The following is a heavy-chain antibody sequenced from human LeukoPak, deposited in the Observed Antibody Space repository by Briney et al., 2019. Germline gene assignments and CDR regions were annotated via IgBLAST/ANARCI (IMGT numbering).Heavy chain of an antibody. CDR2: INTDTGNP. Sequence: ASVKVSCKASGYTFTSYAMNWVRQAPGQGLEWMGWINTDTGNPTYAQGFTGRFVFSLDTSVSTAYLQISSLKAEDTAVYYCARAPPLRYFDWLSPLNWFDPWGQGTLVIVSS. CDR1: GYTFTSYA. D-gene: IGHD3-9*01. J-gene: IGHJ5*02. CDR3: ARAPPLRYFDWLSPLNWFDP. V-gene: IGHV7-4-1*02.